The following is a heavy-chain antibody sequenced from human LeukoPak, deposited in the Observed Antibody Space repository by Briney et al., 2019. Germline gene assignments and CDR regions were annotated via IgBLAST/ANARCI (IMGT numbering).Heavy chain of an antibody. Sequence: GGSLRLSCAASGFTFSSYEMNWVRQAPGKGLEWVSYISSSGSTIYYADSVKGRFTISRDNAKNSLYLQMNSLRAEDTAVYYCARAYGDYFYYYYYMDVWGKGTTVTISS. CDR2: ISSSGSTI. CDR1: GFTFSSYE. V-gene: IGHV3-48*03. D-gene: IGHD4-17*01. J-gene: IGHJ6*03. CDR3: ARAYGDYFYYYYYMDV.